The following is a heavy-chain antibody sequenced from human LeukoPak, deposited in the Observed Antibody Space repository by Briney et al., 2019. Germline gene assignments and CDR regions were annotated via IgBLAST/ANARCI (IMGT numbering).Heavy chain of an antibody. J-gene: IGHJ4*02. CDR1: GGSFSGYY. D-gene: IGHD3-10*01. CDR3: ASKTYYYGPFDY. V-gene: IGHV4-34*01. Sequence: SETLSLTCAVYGGSFSGYYWSWIRQLPGKGLEWIGEINHSGSTNYNPSLKSRVTISVDTSKNQFSLKLSSVTAADTAVYYCASKTYYYGPFDYWGQGTRVTVSS. CDR2: INHSGST.